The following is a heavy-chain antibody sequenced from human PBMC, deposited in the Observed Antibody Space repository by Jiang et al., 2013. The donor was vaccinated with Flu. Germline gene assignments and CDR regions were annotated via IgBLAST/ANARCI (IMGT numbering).Heavy chain of an antibody. V-gene: IGHV7-4-1*02. Sequence: GYTFTSYAMNWVRQAPGQGLEWMGWINTNTGNPTYAQGFTGRFVFSLDTSVSTAYLQISSLKAEDTAVYYCAREVDKMIVATIGSYYYYGMDVWGQGTTVTVSS. CDR2: INTNTGNP. D-gene: IGHD5-12*01. J-gene: IGHJ6*02. CDR1: GYTFTSYA. CDR3: AREVDKMIVATIGSYYYYGMDV.